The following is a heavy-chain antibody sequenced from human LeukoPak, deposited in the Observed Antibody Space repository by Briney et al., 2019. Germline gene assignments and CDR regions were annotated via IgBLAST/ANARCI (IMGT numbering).Heavy chain of an antibody. J-gene: IGHJ4*02. V-gene: IGHV5-51*01. D-gene: IGHD3-10*01. CDR3: AREYYYASETQVGLKDY. Sequence: GEPLQISCKGSGYSFTSYWIGWVRQLPGKGLEWMGIIYPGDSDTRYSPSFQGQVTISADKSIRTAYLQWSSLKASDTAMYYCAREYYYASETQVGLKDYWGQGTLVTVSS. CDR1: GYSFTSYW. CDR2: IYPGDSDT.